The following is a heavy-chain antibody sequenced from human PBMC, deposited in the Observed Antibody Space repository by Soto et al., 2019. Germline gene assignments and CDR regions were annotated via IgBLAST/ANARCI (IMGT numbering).Heavy chain of an antibody. CDR3: ARVVGNGGPFDY. Sequence: QVKLVESRGGLVKPGGSLRLSCAASGFTFSYYYMSWIRQAPGKGLEWVSYISSSGNTIYYADSVKGRFTISRDNAKNSLYLQMNSLRAEDTAVYYCARVVGNGGPFDYWGQGTLVTVSS. CDR1: GFTFSYYY. J-gene: IGHJ4*02. CDR2: ISSSGNTI. D-gene: IGHD3-16*01. V-gene: IGHV3-11*01.